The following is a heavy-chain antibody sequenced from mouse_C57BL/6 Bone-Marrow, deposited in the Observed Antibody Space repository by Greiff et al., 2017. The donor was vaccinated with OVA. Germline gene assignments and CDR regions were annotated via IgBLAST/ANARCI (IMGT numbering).Heavy chain of an antibody. CDR3: ARDGVRRLDY. CDR1: GYSFPSGYY. V-gene: IGHV3-6*01. Sequence: EVQRVESGPGLVKPSPSLSLTCSVTGYSFPSGYYWNWIRQFPGNILEWMGYISYDGSNNYNPSLKNRISITRDTSKNQCFLKLNSVTTEDTAAYYCARDGVRRLDYWGQGTTLTVSS. J-gene: IGHJ2*01. CDR2: ISYDGSN. D-gene: IGHD2-14*01.